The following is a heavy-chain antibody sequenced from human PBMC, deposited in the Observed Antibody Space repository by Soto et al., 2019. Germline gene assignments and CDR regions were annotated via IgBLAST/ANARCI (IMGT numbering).Heavy chain of an antibody. CDR2: IYYSGSA. J-gene: IGHJ4*02. D-gene: IGHD5-12*01. CDR1: GGPISSYY. CDR3: AAQYSGYDLTHDF. Sequence: QVQLQESGPGLVKPSETLSLTCTVSGGPISSYYWSWIRQPPGKGLEWIGSIYYSGSANYNPSLKSRVTISVDASKNQFSLKLSSVTAADTAMYYCAAQYSGYDLTHDFWGQGTLVTVSS. V-gene: IGHV4-59*01.